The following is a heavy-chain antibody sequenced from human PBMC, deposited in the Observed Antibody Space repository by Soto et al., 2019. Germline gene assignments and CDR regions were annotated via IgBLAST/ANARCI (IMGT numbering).Heavy chain of an antibody. CDR1: GYNFGAYW. J-gene: IGHJ5*02. V-gene: IGHV5-51*01. CDR2: IFPSDSDT. D-gene: IGHD3-22*01. CDR3: ARKDKSGYFNWFDP. Sequence: GESLKISCQGSGYNFGAYWIGWVRQMPGKGLEWMGIIFPSDSDTRYSPSFQGQVTISADRSTSTVFLQWASLKASDTAVYFCARKDKSGYFNWFDPWGQGTLVTVSS.